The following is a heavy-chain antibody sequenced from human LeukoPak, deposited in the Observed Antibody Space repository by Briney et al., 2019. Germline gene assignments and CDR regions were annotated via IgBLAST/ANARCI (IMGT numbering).Heavy chain of an antibody. CDR3: ARSSSGWLPQEGLDY. J-gene: IGHJ4*02. V-gene: IGHV5-51*01. Sequence: GESLKISCKTSGYTFTNYWIGWVRQMPGKGLEWMGIIYPGDSDTRYSPSFRGQVIISADKSINTAYLQWSSLKASDTAMYYCARSSSGWLPQEGLDYWGQGTPVSVSS. CDR1: GYTFTNYW. CDR2: IYPGDSDT. D-gene: IGHD5-24*01.